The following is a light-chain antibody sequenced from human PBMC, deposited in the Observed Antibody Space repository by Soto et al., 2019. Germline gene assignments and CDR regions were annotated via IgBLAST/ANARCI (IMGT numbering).Light chain of an antibody. CDR2: AAS. CDR1: QSVSSSY. V-gene: IGKV3-20*01. CDR3: QQYGGSPWT. J-gene: IGKJ1*01. Sequence: EIVLTQSPGTLSLSPGERATLSCRASQSVSSSYLAWYQQKPGQAPRLLIYAASSRATGIPDRFSGSGSGTDFTLTISRLEPEDFAVYYCQQYGGSPWTFGQGTKVAIK.